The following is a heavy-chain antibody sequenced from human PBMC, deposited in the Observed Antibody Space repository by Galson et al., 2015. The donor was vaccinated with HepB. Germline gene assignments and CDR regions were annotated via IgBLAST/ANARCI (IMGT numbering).Heavy chain of an antibody. CDR3: VRELGGSSPHFKYGMDV. D-gene: IGHD3-10*01. CDR1: GDSVTGYY. CDR2: VDDTGTT. V-gene: IGHV4-59*02. J-gene: IGHJ6*02. Sequence: ETLSLTCTVSGDSVTGYYWGWIRQPPGKGLDWIGSVDDTGTTIYNPSLRTRVTVSVGTSKNQFSLRLMSVTAADTAVYFCVRELGGSSPHFKYGMDVWGQGTTVTVSS.